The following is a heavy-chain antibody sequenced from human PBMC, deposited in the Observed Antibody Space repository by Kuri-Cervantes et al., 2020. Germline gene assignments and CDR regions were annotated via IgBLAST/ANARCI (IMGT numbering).Heavy chain of an antibody. J-gene: IGHJ4*02. V-gene: IGHV3-21*01. CDR2: ISSSSTYI. Sequence: GESLKISCAASGFTFSSYNMNWVRQAPGKGLEWVSSISSSSTYIYYADSVKGRFTISGDNAENSLYLQMNSLRAEDTAVYYCARDRGSGWYAYYFDYWGQGTLVTVSS. D-gene: IGHD6-19*01. CDR1: GFTFSSYN. CDR3: ARDRGSGWYAYYFDY.